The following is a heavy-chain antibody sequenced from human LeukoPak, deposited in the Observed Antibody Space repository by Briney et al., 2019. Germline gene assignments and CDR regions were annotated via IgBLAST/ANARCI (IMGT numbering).Heavy chain of an antibody. CDR1: GFTFSSYG. V-gene: IGHV3-30*03. CDR2: ISYDGNYK. CDR3: AREYCGGGSCYSRGGPGFDY. J-gene: IGHJ4*02. Sequence: GRSLRLSCAASGFTFSSYGMHWVRQAPGKGLEWVSSISYDGNYKYYADSVKGRFTITRDFTTNNQYLLMNSLRAEDTAVYYCAREYCGGGSCYSRGGPGFDYWGQGTLVTVSS. D-gene: IGHD2-15*01.